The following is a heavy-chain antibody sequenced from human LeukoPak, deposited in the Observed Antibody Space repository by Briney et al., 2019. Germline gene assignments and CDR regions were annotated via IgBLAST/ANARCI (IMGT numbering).Heavy chain of an antibody. V-gene: IGHV3-7*01. J-gene: IGHJ4*02. D-gene: IGHD5-18*01. CDR3: ARGHTALLTS. CDR2: IKLDGREK. Sequence: PGGSLRLSCAASGFTFSDYYMSWIRQAPGKGLEWVANIKLDGREKHYVDSVKGRFTISRDNAKNSLYLQMNSLRAEDSAVYFCARGHTALLTSGGQGSLVTVSS. CDR1: GFTFSDYY.